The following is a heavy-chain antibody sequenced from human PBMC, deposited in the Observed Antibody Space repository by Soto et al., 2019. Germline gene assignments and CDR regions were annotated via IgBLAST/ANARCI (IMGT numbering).Heavy chain of an antibody. Sequence: SETLSLTCTVSGGSTSSYYWSWIRQPPGKGLEWIGYIYYSGSTNYNPSLKSRVTISVVTSKNQFSLKLSSVTAADTAVYYCARSYYYGSGSYYFDYWGQGTLVTVS. V-gene: IGHV4-59*01. CDR1: GGSTSSYY. CDR3: ARSYYYGSGSYYFDY. CDR2: IYYSGST. D-gene: IGHD3-10*01. J-gene: IGHJ4*02.